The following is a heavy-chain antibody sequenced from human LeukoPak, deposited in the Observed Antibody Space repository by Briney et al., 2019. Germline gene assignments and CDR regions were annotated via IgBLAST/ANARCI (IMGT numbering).Heavy chain of an antibody. V-gene: IGHV3-11*01. CDR1: GFTFSDYY. CDR3: ARGLPTVYDAFDI. J-gene: IGHJ3*02. CDR2: ISSSGSTI. Sequence: GGSLRLSCAASGFTFSDYYMSRIRQAPGKGLEWVSYISSSGSTIYYADSVKGRFTISRDNAKNSLYLQMNSLRAEDTAVYYCARGLPTVYDAFDIWGQGTMVTVSS. D-gene: IGHD4-17*01.